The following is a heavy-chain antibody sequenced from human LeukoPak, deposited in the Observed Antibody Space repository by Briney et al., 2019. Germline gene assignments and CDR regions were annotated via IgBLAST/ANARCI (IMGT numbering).Heavy chain of an antibody. CDR1: GGSISNYF. V-gene: IGHV4-59*08. J-gene: IGHJ1*01. Sequence: SETLSLTCTVSGGSISNYFWSWIRQPPGKGLEWIGYIYNSGSTNTNYNPSLKSRVTISVDTSKNQFSLRLSSVTAADTAVYYCARHVAPYGSGWYGEGAEYFQHWGQGTLVTVSS. CDR3: ARHVAPYGSGWYGEGAEYFQH. D-gene: IGHD6-19*01. CDR2: IYNSGSTNT.